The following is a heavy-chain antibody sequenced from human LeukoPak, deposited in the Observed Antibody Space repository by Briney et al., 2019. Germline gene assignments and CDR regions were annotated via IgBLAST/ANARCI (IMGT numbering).Heavy chain of an antibody. D-gene: IGHD2-2*01. CDR1: GFTFSSYA. CDR2: IRDTGGST. V-gene: IGHV3-23*01. Sequence: GGSLRLSCAASGFTFSSYAMSWVRYAPGKGLEWVSGIRDTGGSTYYADSAKGRFTISRDNPKNTLYLQMNSLRADDTAIYYCTRESIYCSSSSCCSPYGLGVWGQGTTVTISS. CDR3: TRESIYCSSSSCCSPYGLGV. J-gene: IGHJ6*02.